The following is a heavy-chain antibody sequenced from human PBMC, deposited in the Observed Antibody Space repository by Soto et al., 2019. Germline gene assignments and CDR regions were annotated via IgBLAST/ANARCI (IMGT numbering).Heavy chain of an antibody. V-gene: IGHV3-30*18. CDR1: GFTFSSYG. CDR3: AKDYRRYYFDY. CDR2: ISYDGSNK. J-gene: IGHJ4*02. Sequence: QVQLVDSGGGVVQPGRSLRLSCAASGFTFSSYGMHWVRQAPGKGLEWVAVISYDGSNKYYADSVKGRFTISRDNSKNTLYLQMNSLRAEDTAVYYCAKDYRRYYFDYWGQGTLVTVSS. D-gene: IGHD3-16*02.